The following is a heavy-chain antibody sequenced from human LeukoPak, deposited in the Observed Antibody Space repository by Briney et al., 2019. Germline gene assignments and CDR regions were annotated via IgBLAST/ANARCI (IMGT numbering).Heavy chain of an antibody. CDR1: VGSFSSSTYY. V-gene: IGHV4-39*01. J-gene: IGHJ4*02. CDR3: ATDLGGYDFAY. D-gene: IGHD5-12*01. Sequence: PSETLSLPCTVSVGSFSSSTYYWGWIRKPPGRGLERLGDSYYSGSTYYNPSLKSRVTIAVDTSKNQSSLKLTSETAADTAVYYCATDLGGYDFAYWGQGSLVTVSS. CDR2: SYYSGST.